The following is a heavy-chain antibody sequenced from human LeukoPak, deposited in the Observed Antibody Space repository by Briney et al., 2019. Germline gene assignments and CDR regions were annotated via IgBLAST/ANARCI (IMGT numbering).Heavy chain of an antibody. Sequence: SETLSLTCTVSGGSISSSGYNWDWIRQPPGKGLEWIGNLYDSGSTYYNPSLKSRVTISVDTSNNQFSLKLSSVTAADTAVYYCASGEHVWGQGTTVTVSS. CDR3: ASGEHV. CDR2: LYDSGST. J-gene: IGHJ6*02. V-gene: IGHV4-39*01. CDR1: GGSISSSGYN.